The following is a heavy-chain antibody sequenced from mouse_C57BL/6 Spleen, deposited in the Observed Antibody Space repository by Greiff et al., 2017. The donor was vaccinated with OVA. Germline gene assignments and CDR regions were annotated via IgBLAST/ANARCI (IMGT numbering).Heavy chain of an antibody. CDR3: ARRITTVVAPFDV. V-gene: IGHV1-81*01. J-gene: IGHJ1*03. CDR2: IYPSSGNT. Sequence: VQLQQSGAELARPGASVKLSCKASGYTFTSYGISWVKQRTGQGLEWIGEIYPSSGNTYYNEKFKGKATLTADKSSSTAYMELRSLTSEDSAVYFGARRITTVVAPFDVWGTGTTVTVAS. D-gene: IGHD1-1*01. CDR1: GYTFTSYG.